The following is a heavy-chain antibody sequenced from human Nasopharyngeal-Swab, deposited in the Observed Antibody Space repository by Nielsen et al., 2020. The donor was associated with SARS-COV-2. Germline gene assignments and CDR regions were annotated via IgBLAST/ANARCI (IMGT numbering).Heavy chain of an antibody. CDR2: INHSGST. D-gene: IGHD2-2*01. CDR3: AGYCSSTSCYGSYYFDY. Sequence: IRQPPGKGLEWIGEINHSGSTNYNPSLKSRVTISVDTFKNQFSLKLSSVTAADTAVYYCAGYCSSTSCYGSYYFDYWGQGTLVTVSS. V-gene: IGHV4-34*01. J-gene: IGHJ4*02.